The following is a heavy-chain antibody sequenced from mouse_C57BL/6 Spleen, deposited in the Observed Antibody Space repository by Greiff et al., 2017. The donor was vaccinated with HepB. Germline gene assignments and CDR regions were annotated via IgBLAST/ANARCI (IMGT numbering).Heavy chain of an antibody. CDR2: IRSKSNNYAT. CDR3: VRQGDGNYIAMDY. Sequence: EVKLVESGGGLVQPKGSLKLSCAASGFSFNTYAMNWVRQAPGKGLEWVARIRSKSNNYATYYADSVKDRFTISRDDSESMLYLQMNNLKTEDTAMYYCVRQGDGNYIAMDYWGQGTSVTVSS. J-gene: IGHJ4*01. V-gene: IGHV10-1*01. D-gene: IGHD2-1*01. CDR1: GFSFNTYA.